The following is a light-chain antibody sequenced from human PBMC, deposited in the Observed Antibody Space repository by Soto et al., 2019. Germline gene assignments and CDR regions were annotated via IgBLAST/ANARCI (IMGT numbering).Light chain of an antibody. V-gene: IGKV3-20*01. Sequence: EIVLTQSPSTLSLSPGERATLSCRASQSVSSRYFAWYQQKAGLAPRLLIHGTSSRATGIPDRFSGSGSGTDFTLTISRLEPEDFAVYYCQQFDGSLYTFGQGTKVEI. CDR3: QQFDGSLYT. CDR1: QSVSSRY. CDR2: GTS. J-gene: IGKJ2*01.